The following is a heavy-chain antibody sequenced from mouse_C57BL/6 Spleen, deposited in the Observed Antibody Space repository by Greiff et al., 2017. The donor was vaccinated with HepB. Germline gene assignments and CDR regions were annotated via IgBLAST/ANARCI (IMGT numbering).Heavy chain of an antibody. D-gene: IGHD2-4*01. V-gene: IGHV5-9-1*02. CDR3: TRDPLSYDYEDYYAMDY. Sequence: EVQLVESGEGLVKPGGSLKLSCAASGFTFSSYAMSWVRPTPEKRLEWVAYISSGGDYIYYADTVKGRFTISRDNARNTLYLQRSSLKSEDTAMYYCTRDPLSYDYEDYYAMDYWGQGTSVTVSS. J-gene: IGHJ4*01. CDR1: GFTFSSYA. CDR2: ISSGGDYI.